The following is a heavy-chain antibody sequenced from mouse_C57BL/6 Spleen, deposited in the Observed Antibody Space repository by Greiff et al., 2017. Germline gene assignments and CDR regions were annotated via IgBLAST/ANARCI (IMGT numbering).Heavy chain of an antibody. CDR1: GFTFSSYA. V-gene: IGHV5-4*01. CDR2: ISDGGSYT. CDR3: ARDSSGYGGYFDY. J-gene: IGHJ2*01. Sequence: EVKVVESGGGLVKPGGSLKLSCAASGFTFSSYAMSWVRQTPEKRLEWVATISDGGSYTYYPDNVKGRFTISRDNAKNNLYLQMSQLKSEDTAMYYCARDSSGYGGYFDYWGQGTTLTVSS. D-gene: IGHD3-2*02.